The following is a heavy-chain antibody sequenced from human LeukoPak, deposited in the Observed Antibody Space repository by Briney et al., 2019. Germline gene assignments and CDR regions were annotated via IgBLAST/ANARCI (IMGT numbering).Heavy chain of an antibody. D-gene: IGHD3-16*01. CDR1: GGSISSGDYY. Sequence: SETLSLTCTVSGGSISSGDYYWSWIRQPPGKGLEWIGYIYYSGSTYYNPSLKSRVTISVDTSKNQFSLMLSFVTAADTAVYYCARVRPGEGPFDILGRGTMVTVSS. CDR3: ARVRPGEGPFDI. CDR2: IYYSGST. V-gene: IGHV4-30-4*08. J-gene: IGHJ3*02.